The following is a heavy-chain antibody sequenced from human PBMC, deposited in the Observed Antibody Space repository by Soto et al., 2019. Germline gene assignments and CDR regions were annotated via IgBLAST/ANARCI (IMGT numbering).Heavy chain of an antibody. V-gene: IGHV6-1*01. CDR3: AREGTTGDIAAAGDYGMDV. Sequence: SQTLSLTCAISGDSVSSNSAAWNWIRQSPSRGLEWLGRTYYRSKWYNDYAVSVKSRITINPDTSKNQFSLQLNSVTPEDTAVYYCAREGTTGDIAAAGDYGMDVWGQGTTVTVSS. D-gene: IGHD6-13*01. CDR2: TYYRSKWYN. J-gene: IGHJ6*02. CDR1: GDSVSSNSAA.